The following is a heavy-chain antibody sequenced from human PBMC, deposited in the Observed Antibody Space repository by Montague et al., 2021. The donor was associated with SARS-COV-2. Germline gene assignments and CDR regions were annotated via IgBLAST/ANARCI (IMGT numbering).Heavy chain of an antibody. CDR3: ARSVGASSSSWPLPPHFDY. V-gene: IGHV6-1*01. D-gene: IGHD6-13*01. Sequence: CAISGDSVSSNSAAWNWIRQSPSRGLEWLGRTYYRSKWYNDYALSVKSRITINPDTSKNQFSLQLNSVTPEDTAVYYCARSVGASSSSWPLPPHFDYWGQGPVVPLPS. J-gene: IGHJ4*02. CDR2: TYYRSKWYN. CDR1: GDSVSSNSAA.